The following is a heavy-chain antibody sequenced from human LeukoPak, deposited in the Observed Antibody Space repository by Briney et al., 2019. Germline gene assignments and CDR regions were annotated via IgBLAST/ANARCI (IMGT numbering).Heavy chain of an antibody. CDR2: THCNSNCYN. J-gene: IGHJ4*02. D-gene: IGHD6-19*01. V-gene: IGHV6-1*01. Sequence: SQTLSLTCAISGDSVSTNSVGWNWIRQSPSRGLEWLGRTHCNSNCYNDYGASVKSRITTNPDTSKNQFSLQLNSVTPEDTAVYYCAREEYSSGWYRVQYWGQGTLVTVSS. CDR3: AREEYSSGWYRVQY. CDR1: GDSVSTNSVG.